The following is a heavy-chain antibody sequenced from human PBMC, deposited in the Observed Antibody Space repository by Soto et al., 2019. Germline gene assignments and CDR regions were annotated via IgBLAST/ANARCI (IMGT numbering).Heavy chain of an antibody. CDR3: AKDLGQQLAYYYYYGMDV. Sequence: QVQLVESGGGVVQPGRSLRLSCAASGFTFSSYGMHWVRQAPGKGLEWVAVISYDGSNKYYADSVKGRFTISRDNSKNTLYLQMNSLRAEDTAVYYCAKDLGQQLAYYYYYGMDVWGQGTTVTVSS. CDR1: GFTFSSYG. D-gene: IGHD6-13*01. CDR2: ISYDGSNK. J-gene: IGHJ6*02. V-gene: IGHV3-30*18.